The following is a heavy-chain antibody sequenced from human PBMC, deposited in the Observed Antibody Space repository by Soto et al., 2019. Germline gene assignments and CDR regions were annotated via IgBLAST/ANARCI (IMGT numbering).Heavy chain of an antibody. J-gene: IGHJ4*02. Sequence: QVQLQESGPGLVKPPGTLSLTCAVSGGSISSSSWWSWVRLPPGKGLEWIGEIYHSGTTNYNPSLKSRVTISVDKSKNQVSLKLSSVTAADTAVYYCARRGDGSGSLDYWGQGSLVTVSS. CDR3: ARRGDGSGSLDY. V-gene: IGHV4-4*03. D-gene: IGHD3-10*01. CDR2: IYHSGTT. CDR1: GGSISSSSW.